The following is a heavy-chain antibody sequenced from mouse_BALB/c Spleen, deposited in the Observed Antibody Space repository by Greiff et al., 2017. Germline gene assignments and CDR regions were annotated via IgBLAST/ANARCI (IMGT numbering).Heavy chain of an antibody. D-gene: IGHD2-3*01. CDR2: IDPENGNT. V-gene: IGHV14-1*02. J-gene: IGHJ2*01. Sequence: EVQLQQSGAELVKPGASVKLSCTASGFNIKDYYMHWVKQRPEQGLEWIGWIDPENGNTIYDPKFQGKASITADTSSNTAYLQLSSLTSEDTAVYYCANYDGYWCYWGQGTTLTVSS. CDR1: GFNIKDYY. CDR3: ANYDGYWCY.